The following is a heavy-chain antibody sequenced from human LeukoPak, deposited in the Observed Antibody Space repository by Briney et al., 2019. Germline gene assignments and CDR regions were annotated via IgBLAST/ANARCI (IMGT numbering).Heavy chain of an antibody. V-gene: IGHV3-74*01. Sequence: GGSLRLSCAASGFTFSSYWMHWVRHAPGKGLVWVSRINTDGSNTNYADSVKGRFTISRDNTKNTVYLQMNSLRAEDTAVYYCASVEPDYWGQGTLVTVSS. D-gene: IGHD1-14*01. CDR3: ASVEPDY. CDR2: INTDGSNT. J-gene: IGHJ4*02. CDR1: GFTFSSYW.